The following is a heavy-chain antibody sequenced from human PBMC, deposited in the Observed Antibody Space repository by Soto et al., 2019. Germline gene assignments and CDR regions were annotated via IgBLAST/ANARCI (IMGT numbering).Heavy chain of an antibody. J-gene: IGHJ2*01. D-gene: IGHD2-2*01. CDR2: INPDSGGT. Sequence: GASGKVSCKASGYPFTHYYIHWVRQAPGQGLEGVGWINPDSGGTNLAQRFQGRVTMTSDTSINTAYMELSSLRSDDTAVYYCAIRTGQLAIISEFDGDWFFEVWGRGTLVTVSS. CDR1: GYPFTHYY. V-gene: IGHV1-2*02. CDR3: AIRTGQLAIISEFDGDWFFEV.